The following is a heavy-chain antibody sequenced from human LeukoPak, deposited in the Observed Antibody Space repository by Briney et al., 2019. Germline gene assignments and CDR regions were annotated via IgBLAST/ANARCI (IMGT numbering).Heavy chain of an antibody. V-gene: IGHV3-30*04. CDR1: GFTFSSYA. CDR2: ISYDGSNK. CDR3: ARDLRGEYFDY. D-gene: IGHD3-16*01. Sequence: GGSLRLSCAASGFTFSSYAMHWVRQAPGKGLEWVAVISYDGSNKYYADSVKGRFTISRDNSKNTLYLQMNSLRAEDTAVYYCARDLRGEYFDYWGQGTLVTVSS. J-gene: IGHJ4*02.